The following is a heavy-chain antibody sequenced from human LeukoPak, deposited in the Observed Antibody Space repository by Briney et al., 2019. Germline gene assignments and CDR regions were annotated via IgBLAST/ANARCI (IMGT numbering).Heavy chain of an antibody. V-gene: IGHV3-23*01. CDR3: AREEKSGNLDY. CDR2: ICGSGGST. Sequence: PGGSLRLSCAASGFTFTSYAMTWVRQTPEKGLEWVSSICGSGGSTYYADPVKGRFTIYRDNSKNTQYLQMNNLRAEDSAIYYCAREEKSGNLDYWGQGTLVTVSS. D-gene: IGHD1-26*01. CDR1: GFTFTSYA. J-gene: IGHJ4*02.